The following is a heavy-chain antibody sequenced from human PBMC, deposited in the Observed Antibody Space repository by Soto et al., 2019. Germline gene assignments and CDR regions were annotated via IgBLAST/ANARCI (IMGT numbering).Heavy chain of an antibody. CDR1: GYPVTAYY. V-gene: IGHV1-2*02. CDR3: ARGGGVGVAGSAAFDM. D-gene: IGHD3-3*01. CDR2: INPATGAA. J-gene: IGHJ3*02. Sequence: QLHLVQSGAVVKKPGASVTVSCSASGYPVTAYYMHWVRQAPGRGLEWMGGINPATGAAKYTQTFQGRVTMTRETSTSTVFMGLSGPTPEDTAVFYGARGGGVGVAGSAAFDMWGQGTVVTVSS.